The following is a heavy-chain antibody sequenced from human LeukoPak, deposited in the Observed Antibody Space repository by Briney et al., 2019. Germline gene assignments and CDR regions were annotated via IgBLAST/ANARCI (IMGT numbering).Heavy chain of an antibody. V-gene: IGHV3-30-3*01. Sequence: GRSLRLSCAASGYTFSGYAMHWVRQAPGKGLEWVAVISYDGSNKHYADSVKGRFTISRDSSKNTLYLQMNSLRAEETAVYYCARDSGGYSYGGEKLDYWGQGTLVTVSS. D-gene: IGHD5-18*01. CDR1: GYTFSGYA. CDR2: ISYDGSNK. J-gene: IGHJ4*02. CDR3: ARDSGGYSYGGEKLDY.